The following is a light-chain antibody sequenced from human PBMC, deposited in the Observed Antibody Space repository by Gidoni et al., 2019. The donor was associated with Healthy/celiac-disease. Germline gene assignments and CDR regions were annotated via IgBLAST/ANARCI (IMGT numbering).Light chain of an antibody. Sequence: EIVLTQSPGTLSLSPGERATLSCRASQSVSSSYLAWYQQKPGQAPRLLIYGASSRATGIPDRFSGSGSGTDFTLTISRLEPEDFAVYYRQQYGSSPPTFGQXTKVEIK. CDR1: QSVSSSY. CDR3: QQYGSSPPT. J-gene: IGKJ1*01. CDR2: GAS. V-gene: IGKV3-20*01.